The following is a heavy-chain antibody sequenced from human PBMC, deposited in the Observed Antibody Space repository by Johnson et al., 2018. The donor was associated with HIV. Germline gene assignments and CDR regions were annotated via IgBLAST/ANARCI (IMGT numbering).Heavy chain of an antibody. CDR2: IGSSGSTI. Sequence: QVQLVESGGGLVKPGGSLRLSCAASGFTFSDYYMSWIRQAPGKGLEWVSYIGSSGSTIYYADSVKGRFTIARDKAKKSLYRQKNRLRAEDTAVYYGAKDLSIAVAGLPTTSADTSMGAFDIWGQGTMVTVSS. D-gene: IGHD6-19*01. CDR3: AKDLSIAVAGLPTTSADTSMGAFDI. J-gene: IGHJ3*02. CDR1: GFTFSDYY. V-gene: IGHV3-11*04.